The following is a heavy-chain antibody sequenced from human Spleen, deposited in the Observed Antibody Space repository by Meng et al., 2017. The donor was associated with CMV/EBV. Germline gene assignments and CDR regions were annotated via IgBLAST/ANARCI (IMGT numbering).Heavy chain of an antibody. D-gene: IGHD1-26*01. V-gene: IGHV1-18*01. CDR1: GYTFTSYG. CDR3: ARDPRRIFYSGSYATKLGHRPFDY. J-gene: IGHJ4*02. Sequence: ASVKVSCKASGYTFTSYGISWVRQAPGQGLEWMGWISAYNGNTNYAQKLQGRVTMTTDTSTSTAYMELRSLRSDDTAVYYCARDPRRIFYSGSYATKLGHRPFDYWGQGTLSPSPQ. CDR2: ISAYNGNT.